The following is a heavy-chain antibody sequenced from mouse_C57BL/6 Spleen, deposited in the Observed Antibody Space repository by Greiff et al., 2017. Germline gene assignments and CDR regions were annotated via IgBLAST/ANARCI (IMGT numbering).Heavy chain of an antibody. CDR1: GYTFTSYW. Sequence: QVQLQQPGAELVKPGASVKLSCKASGYTFTSYWMHWVKQRPGQGLEWIGMIHPNSGSTKYNEKFKSKATLTVDKSSSTAYMQLSSLTSEDSAVYYCARDLDYLDYWGQGTTLTVSS. V-gene: IGHV1-64*01. D-gene: IGHD2-4*01. J-gene: IGHJ2*01. CDR2: IHPNSGST. CDR3: ARDLDYLDY.